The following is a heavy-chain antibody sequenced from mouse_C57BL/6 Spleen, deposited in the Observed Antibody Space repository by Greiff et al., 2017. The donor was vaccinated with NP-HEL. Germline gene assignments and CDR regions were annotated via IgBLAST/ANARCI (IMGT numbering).Heavy chain of an antibody. CDR2: ISDGGSYT. Sequence: EVKLMESGGGLVKPGGSLKLSCAASGFTFSSYAMSWVRQTPEKRLEWVATISDGGSYTYYPDNVKGRFTISRDNAKNNLYLQMSHLKSEDTAMYYCARDWYYGSSYDFDYWGKGTTLTVSS. D-gene: IGHD1-1*01. V-gene: IGHV5-4*01. J-gene: IGHJ2*01. CDR1: GFTFSSYA. CDR3: ARDWYYGSSYDFDY.